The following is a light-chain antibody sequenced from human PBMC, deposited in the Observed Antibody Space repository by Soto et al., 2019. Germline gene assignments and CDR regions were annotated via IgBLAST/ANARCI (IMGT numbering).Light chain of an antibody. Sequence: EIVLTQSPGTLSLSPGDRATLYCRASQSLTSDYLAWYQQKPGQTPRLLIHGASSRATGIPDRFSGSGSGTDFTLTISRLEPEDSAVYYCQQYGRPFGQGTKVDIK. CDR3: QQYGRP. CDR2: GAS. CDR1: QSLTSDY. J-gene: IGKJ1*01. V-gene: IGKV3-20*01.